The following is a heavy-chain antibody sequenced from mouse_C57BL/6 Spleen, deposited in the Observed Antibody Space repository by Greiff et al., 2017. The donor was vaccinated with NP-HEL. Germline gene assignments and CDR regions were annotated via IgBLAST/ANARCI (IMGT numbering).Heavy chain of an antibody. D-gene: IGHD4-1*01. CDR2: ISYDGSN. V-gene: IGHV3-6*01. CDR3: ARENWDRYFDV. J-gene: IGHJ1*03. Sequence: EVQLQESGPGLVKPSQSLSLTCSVTGYSITSGYYWNWIRQFPGNKLEWMGYISYDGSNNYNPSLKNRISITRDTSKNQFFLKLNSVTTEDTATYYCARENWDRYFDVWGTGTTVTVSS. CDR1: GYSITSGYY.